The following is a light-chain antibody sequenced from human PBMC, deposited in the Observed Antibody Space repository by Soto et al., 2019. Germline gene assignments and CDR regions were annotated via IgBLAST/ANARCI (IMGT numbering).Light chain of an antibody. V-gene: IGLV1-40*01. Sequence: QSVLTQPPSVSGAPGQRVTISCTESSSNIGAGYDVHWYQQLPGTAPKLLIYGNSNRPSGVPDRFSGSKSGTSASLAITGLQAEAEADYYCQSYDRSLSGWVFGGGTKLTVL. CDR3: QSYDRSLSGWV. J-gene: IGLJ3*02. CDR1: SSNIGAGYD. CDR2: GNS.